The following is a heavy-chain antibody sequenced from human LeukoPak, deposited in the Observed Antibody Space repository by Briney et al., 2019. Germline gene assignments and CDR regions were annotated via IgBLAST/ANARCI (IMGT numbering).Heavy chain of an antibody. CDR2: INHSVST. V-gene: IGHV4-34*01. D-gene: IGHD4-17*01. CDR3: ARDPRAVTTPLFDY. CDR1: RGSFSGYY. Sequence: SETLSLTCAVYRGSFSGYYWSWIRQPPGKGLEWIGEINHSVSTNYNPSLKSRVTISVDTSKNQFSLKLSSVTAAHTAVYYCARDPRAVTTPLFDYWGQGTLVTVSS. J-gene: IGHJ4*02.